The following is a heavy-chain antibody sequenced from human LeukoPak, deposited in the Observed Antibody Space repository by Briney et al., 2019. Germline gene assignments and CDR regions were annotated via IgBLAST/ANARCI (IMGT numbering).Heavy chain of an antibody. CDR2: INSDGSTT. Sequence: GGSLRLSCEACGFTFSAYLIHWVRQAPGKGLVWVSRINSDGSTTSYASSVKGRFTISRDNAKNTLYLQMNSLRAGDTAVYFCARSPHAYWGRATLVTVSS. CDR3: ARSPHAY. V-gene: IGHV3-74*01. CDR1: GFTFSAYL. J-gene: IGHJ4*02.